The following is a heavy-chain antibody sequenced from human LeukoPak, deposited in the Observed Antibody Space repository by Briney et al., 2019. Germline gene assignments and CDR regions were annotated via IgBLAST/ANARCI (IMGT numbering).Heavy chain of an antibody. J-gene: IGHJ5*02. CDR1: GFTFSSYA. V-gene: IGHV3-23*01. CDR2: ISGSGGST. D-gene: IGHD3-3*01. Sequence: PGGSLRLSCAASGFTFSSYAMSWVRQAPGKGLEWVSAISGSGGSTYYADSVKGRFTISRDNAKNSLYLQMNSLRAEDTAVYYCARDSATYYDFWSGYYTTNWFDPWGQGTLVTVSS. CDR3: ARDSATYYDFWSGYYTTNWFDP.